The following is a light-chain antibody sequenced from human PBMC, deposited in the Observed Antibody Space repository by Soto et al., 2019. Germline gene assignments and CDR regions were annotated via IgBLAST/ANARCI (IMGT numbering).Light chain of an antibody. CDR2: WSS. CDR1: QSVLKSSTNENY. V-gene: IGKV4-1*01. Sequence: DIVMTQSPDSLAVSLGDRATINCRSSQSVLKSSTNENYLAWFQQRPGQPPKLLMYWSSTRASGVPDRFSGGGSGTDFSLTITSLQAEDVAVYYCQQYYSDPITFGQGTRLEIK. CDR3: QQYYSDPIT. J-gene: IGKJ5*01.